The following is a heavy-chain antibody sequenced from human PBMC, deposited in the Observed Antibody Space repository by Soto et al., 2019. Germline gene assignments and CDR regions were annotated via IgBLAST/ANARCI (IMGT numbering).Heavy chain of an antibody. D-gene: IGHD3-22*01. CDR2: ISYDGSNK. CDR3: ARDPDSSGYYYFDY. V-gene: IGHV3-30-3*01. J-gene: IGHJ4*02. Sequence: PGGSLRLSCAASGFTFSSYAMHWVRQAPGKGLEWVAVISYDGSNKYCADSVKGRFTISRDNSKNTLYLQMNSLRAEDTAVYYCARDPDSSGYYYFDYWGQGTLVTVSS. CDR1: GFTFSSYA.